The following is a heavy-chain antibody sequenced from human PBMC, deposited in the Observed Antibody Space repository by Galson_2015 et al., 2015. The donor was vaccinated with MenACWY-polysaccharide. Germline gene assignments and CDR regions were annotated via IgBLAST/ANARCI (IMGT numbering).Heavy chain of an antibody. CDR2: MNPNSGNT. J-gene: IGHJ3*02. CDR1: GYKFTSYD. CDR3: AKEDHSSGRAPTFDI. Sequence: SVKVSCKASGYKFTSYDINWVRQASGQGLEWMGWMNPNSGNTGYAQKFQGRVTMTSSSAMTTAYMELSSLRTEDTAVYSCAKEDHSSGRAPTFDIWGQGTMVAVSS. D-gene: IGHD3-22*01. V-gene: IGHV1-8*01.